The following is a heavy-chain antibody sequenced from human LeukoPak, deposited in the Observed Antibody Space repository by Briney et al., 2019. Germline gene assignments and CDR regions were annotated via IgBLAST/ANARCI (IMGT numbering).Heavy chain of an antibody. CDR1: GYIFTRSW. CDR3: ARLTGGPDY. CDR2: IYPGDSDT. J-gene: IGHJ4*02. V-gene: IGHV5-51*01. Sequence: GEPLKISCKGSGYIFTRSWIGWVRQMPGKGLEWMEIIYPGDSDTRYSPSFQGQVTISADKSISTAYLQWSSLQASDIAMYYCARLTGGPDYWGQGTLVTVSS. D-gene: IGHD4-23*01.